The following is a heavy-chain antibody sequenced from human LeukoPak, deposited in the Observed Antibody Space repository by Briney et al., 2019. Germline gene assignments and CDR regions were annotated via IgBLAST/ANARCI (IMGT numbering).Heavy chain of an antibody. CDR3: ARSGSGSFDY. Sequence: GESLKISCEASGFTFSSYNMNWVRQAPGKGLEWVTSISSSSSYIYYADSVKGRFTISRDNAKNSVYLQMNSLRVEDTAVYYCARSGSGSFDYWGQGTLVTVSS. CDR2: ISSSSSYI. J-gene: IGHJ4*02. CDR1: GFTFSSYN. D-gene: IGHD3-10*01. V-gene: IGHV3-21*01.